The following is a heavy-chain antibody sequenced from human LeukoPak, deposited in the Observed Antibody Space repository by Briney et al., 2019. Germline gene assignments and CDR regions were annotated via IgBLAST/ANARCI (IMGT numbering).Heavy chain of an antibody. J-gene: IGHJ4*02. CDR1: GFIFSSYG. Sequence: GSLRLSCAASGFIFSSYGIHWVRQAPGKGLEWVAVVSYDGSNKYYADSVKGRFTISRDNSKNTLYLQMNSLRPEDTAVYYCAKALMGLLSYFDCWGQGTLVTVSS. D-gene: IGHD2-2*01. CDR2: VSYDGSNK. V-gene: IGHV3-30*18. CDR3: AKALMGLLSYFDC.